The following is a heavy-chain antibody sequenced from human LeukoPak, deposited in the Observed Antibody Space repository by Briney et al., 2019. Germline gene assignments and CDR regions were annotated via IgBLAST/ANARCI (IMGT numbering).Heavy chain of an antibody. J-gene: IGHJ3*02. V-gene: IGHV3-30*02. CDR1: GFTFSSYA. Sequence: PGGSLRLSCAASGFTFSSYAMSWVRQAPGKGLEWVAFIRYDGSNKYYADSVKGRFTISRDNSKNTLYLQMNSLRAEDTAVYYCAKGWCSSTSCHDAFDIWGQGTMVTVSS. CDR3: AKGWCSSTSCHDAFDI. CDR2: IRYDGSNK. D-gene: IGHD2-2*01.